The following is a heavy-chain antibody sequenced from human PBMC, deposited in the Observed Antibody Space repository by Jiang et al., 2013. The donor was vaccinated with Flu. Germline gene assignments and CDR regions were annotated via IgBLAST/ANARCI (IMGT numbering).Heavy chain of an antibody. CDR3: ARHDKNTELHSDYWYFDL. J-gene: IGHJ2*01. CDR1: GGSISSSSYY. D-gene: IGHD2-15*01. V-gene: IGHV4-39*01. CDR2: IYYSGST. Sequence: ETLSLTCTVSGGSISSSSYYWGWIRQPPGKGLEWIGSIYYSGSTYYNPSLKSRVTISVDTSKNQFSLKLSSVTAADTAVYYCARHDKNTELHSDYWYFDLWGRGTLVTVSS.